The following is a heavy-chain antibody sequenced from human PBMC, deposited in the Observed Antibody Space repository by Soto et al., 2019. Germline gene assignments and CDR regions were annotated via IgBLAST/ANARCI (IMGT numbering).Heavy chain of an antibody. V-gene: IGHV5-10-1*01. CDR3: ASVHKNLFAS. CDR2: IDPSDSYT. CDR1: GYNFTAVW. D-gene: IGHD6-6*01. J-gene: IGHJ5*01. Sequence: GESLKISGKASGYNFTAVWIHWVRQMPGKGLEWLGKIDPSDSYTNYSPSFEGHVTISTDNSITTAYLQWSSLRASDTALYFCASVHKNLFASWAQGTPVTGSS.